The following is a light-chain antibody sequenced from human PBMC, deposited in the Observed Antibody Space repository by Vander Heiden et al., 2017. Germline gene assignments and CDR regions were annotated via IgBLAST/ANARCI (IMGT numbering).Light chain of an antibody. V-gene: IGKV4-1*01. Sequence: DIVMTQSPDSLAGSGGERATTNCKPSQSLLYGSNKDFHVAWYRPKPGQSPKLVICSASTRESGVPNRFSGSGSGRDFTLAMTSLKAKDVAVYFCHQYHTPPWTFGQGTKVEIK. CDR1: QSLLYGSNKDFH. CDR2: SAS. CDR3: HQYHTPPWT. J-gene: IGKJ1*01.